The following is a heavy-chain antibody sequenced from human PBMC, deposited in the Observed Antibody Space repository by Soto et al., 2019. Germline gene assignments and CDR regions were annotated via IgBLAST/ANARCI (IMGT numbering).Heavy chain of an antibody. Sequence: QVQLQESGPGLVKPSETLSLTCTVSGGSISNFYWTWIRQPPGKGLEWIGNVHYSGTTNYNPSVSRPVTTSVDTANTQLSLNLSSGTAADTAVYCCARQEDAGSDRGGMDVWGQGTTVTVSS. V-gene: IGHV4-59*08. CDR1: GGSISNFY. J-gene: IGHJ6*02. D-gene: IGHD6-25*01. CDR2: VHYSGTT. CDR3: ARQEDAGSDRGGMDV.